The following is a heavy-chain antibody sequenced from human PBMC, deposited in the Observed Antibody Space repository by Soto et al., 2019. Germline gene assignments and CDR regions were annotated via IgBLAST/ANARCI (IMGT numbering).Heavy chain of an antibody. J-gene: IGHJ6*02. V-gene: IGHV6-1*01. Sequence: SLSLTCAISGDSVSSNSAAWNWIRQSPSRGLEWLGRTYYRSKWYNDYAVSVKSRITINPDTSKNQFSLQLNSVTPEDTAVYYSARDHRAAAGTSALYYYHVMDVWGQGTTVTVSS. D-gene: IGHD6-13*01. CDR3: ARDHRAAAGTSALYYYHVMDV. CDR1: GDSVSSNSAA. CDR2: TYYRSKWYN.